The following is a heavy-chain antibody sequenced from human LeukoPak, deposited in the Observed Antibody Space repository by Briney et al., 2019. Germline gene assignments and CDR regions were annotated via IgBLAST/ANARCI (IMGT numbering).Heavy chain of an antibody. CDR1: GFTFSSYA. J-gene: IGHJ3*01. CDR3: ARDIELSA. CDR2: ISFSGANT. V-gene: IGHV3-23*01. Sequence: GGSLRLSCAASGFTFSSYAMSWVRQAPGKGLEWVSLISFSGANTYYADSVKGRFTVSRDNSKDTLYLQMNSLRAEDTAIYYCARDIELSAWGLGTMVTVSS. D-gene: IGHD3-16*02.